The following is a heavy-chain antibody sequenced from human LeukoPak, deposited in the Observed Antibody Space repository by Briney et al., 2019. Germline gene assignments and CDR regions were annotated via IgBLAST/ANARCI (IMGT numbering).Heavy chain of an antibody. D-gene: IGHD2-15*01. CDR2: ISSSSSTI. CDR3: ARDGYCSGGSCYHDAFDI. J-gene: IGHJ3*02. V-gene: IGHV3-48*01. CDR1: GSTFSSYS. Sequence: GGSLRLSCAASGSTFSSYSMNWVRQAPGKGLEWVSYISSSSSTIYYADSVKGRFTISRDNAKNSLYLQMNSLRADDTAVYYCARDGYCSGGSCYHDAFDIWGQGTMVTVSS.